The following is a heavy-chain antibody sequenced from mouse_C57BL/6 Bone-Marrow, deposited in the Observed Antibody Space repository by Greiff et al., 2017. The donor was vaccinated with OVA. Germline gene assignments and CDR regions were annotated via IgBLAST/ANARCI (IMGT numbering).Heavy chain of an antibody. CDR2: IDPSDSYT. V-gene: IGHV1-50*01. CDR1: GYTFTSYW. J-gene: IGHJ2*01. Sequence: QVQLQQPGAELVKPGASVKLSCKASGYTFTSYWMQWVKQRPGQGLEWIGEIDPSDSYTNYNQKFKGKATLTVDTSSSTAYMQLSSLTSEDSAVYDCARHGTRGYFDYWGQGTTLTVSS. CDR3: ARHGTRGYFDY.